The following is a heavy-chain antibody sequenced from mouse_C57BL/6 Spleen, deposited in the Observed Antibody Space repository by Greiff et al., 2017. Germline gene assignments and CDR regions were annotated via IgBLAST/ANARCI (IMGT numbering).Heavy chain of an antibody. J-gene: IGHJ4*01. Sequence: EVKLMESGPSLVRPSQTLSLTCTVSGFSINSDCFWFWIRQFPGNKLEFIGYTFYSGITYYNPSLESRTYITRDTSKNQFSLKLSTVTTEDTATYYCARGSFYHLGAMDYWGQGTSVTVSS. D-gene: IGHD2-1*01. CDR2: TFYSGIT. V-gene: IGHV3-3*01. CDR3: ARGSFYHLGAMDY. CDR1: GFSINSDCF.